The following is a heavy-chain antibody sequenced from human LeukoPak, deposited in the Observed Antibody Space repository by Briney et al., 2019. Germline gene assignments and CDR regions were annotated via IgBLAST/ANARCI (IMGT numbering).Heavy chain of an antibody. D-gene: IGHD5-12*01. CDR3: ARSLKWLRRGFDY. Sequence: SETLSLTCAVYGGSFSGYYWSWIRQPPGKGPEWIGEINHSGSTNYNPSLKSRVTISVDTSKNQFSLKLSSVTAADTAVYYCARSLKWLRRGFDYWGQGTLVTVSS. CDR1: GGSFSGYY. J-gene: IGHJ4*02. V-gene: IGHV4-34*01. CDR2: INHSGST.